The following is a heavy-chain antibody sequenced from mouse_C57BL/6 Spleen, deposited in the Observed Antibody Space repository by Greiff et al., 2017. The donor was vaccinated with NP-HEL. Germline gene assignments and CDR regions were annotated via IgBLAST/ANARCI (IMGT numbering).Heavy chain of an antibody. CDR3: AREGDLDFDV. V-gene: IGHV5-4*01. CDR1: GFTFSSYA. Sequence: DVHLVESGGGLVKPGGSLKLSCAASGFTFSSYAMSWVRQTPEKRLEWVATISDGGSYTYYPDNVKGRFTISRDNAKNNLYLQMSHLKSEDTAMYYCAREGDLDFDVWGTGTTVTVSS. J-gene: IGHJ1*03. CDR2: ISDGGSYT.